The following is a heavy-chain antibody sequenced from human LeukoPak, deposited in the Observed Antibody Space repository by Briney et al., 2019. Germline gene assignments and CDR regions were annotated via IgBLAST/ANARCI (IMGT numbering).Heavy chain of an antibody. J-gene: IGHJ4*02. CDR1: GFTFNSYN. CDR2: ISSDSSTI. V-gene: IGHV3-48*02. Sequence: PGGSLRLSCAASGFTFNSYNMNWVRQAPGKGLEWVSYISSDSSTIFYADSVKGRFTISRDNVKNSLFLQLNSLRDEDTAVYYCASDSPGYDSGSYFAYWGQGTLVTVSS. CDR3: ASDSPGYDSGSYFAY. D-gene: IGHD2-15*01.